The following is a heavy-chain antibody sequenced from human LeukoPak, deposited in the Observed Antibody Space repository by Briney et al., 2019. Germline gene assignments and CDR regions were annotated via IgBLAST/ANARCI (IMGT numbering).Heavy chain of an antibody. J-gene: IGHJ4*02. CDR2: IRYDGSNK. CDR3: AKDIKKGENYDFWSGYTHGFDY. D-gene: IGHD3-3*01. CDR1: GFTFSSYG. V-gene: IGHV3-30*02. Sequence: GGSLRLSCAASGFTFSSYGMHWVRQAPGKGLEWVAFIRYDGSNKYYADSVKGRFTISRDNSKNTLYLLMNSLRAEDTAVYYCAKDIKKGENYDFWSGYTHGFDYWGQGTLVTVSS.